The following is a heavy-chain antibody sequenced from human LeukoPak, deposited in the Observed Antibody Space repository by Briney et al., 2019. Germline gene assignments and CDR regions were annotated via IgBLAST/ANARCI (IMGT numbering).Heavy chain of an antibody. Sequence: PGGSLRLSCAASGFTLSSYGMSWVRQAPGRGLEWVSTITGSGGNTYDADSVKGRFTISRDNSKNTLYLQMNSLRAEDTAVYYCAKVGYFDWLPGDYWGQGTLVTVSS. J-gene: IGHJ4*02. V-gene: IGHV3-23*01. CDR2: ITGSGGNT. CDR3: AKVGYFDWLPGDY. CDR1: GFTLSSYG. D-gene: IGHD3-9*01.